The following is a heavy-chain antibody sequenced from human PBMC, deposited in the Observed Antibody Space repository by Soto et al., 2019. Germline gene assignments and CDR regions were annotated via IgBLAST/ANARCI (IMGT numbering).Heavy chain of an antibody. CDR1: GFTFSSYS. CDR3: ARDIVVVPAARGKNWFDP. Sequence: GSLRLSCAASGFTFSSYSMNWVRQAPGKGLEWVSSISSSSSYIYYADSVKGRFTISRDNAKNSLYLQMNSLRAEDTAVYYCARDIVVVPAARGKNWFDPWGQGTLVTVSS. D-gene: IGHD2-2*01. CDR2: ISSSSSYI. V-gene: IGHV3-21*01. J-gene: IGHJ5*02.